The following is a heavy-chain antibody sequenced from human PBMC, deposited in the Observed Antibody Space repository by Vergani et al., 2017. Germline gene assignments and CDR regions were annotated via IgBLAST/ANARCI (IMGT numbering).Heavy chain of an antibody. CDR3: ARDLREWLRLGGPFDY. J-gene: IGHJ4*02. D-gene: IGHD5-12*01. Sequence: QVQLVQSGAEVKKPGSSVKVSCRASGGTFSSYAISWVRQAPGQGLEWMGGIIPIFGTANYAQKFQGRVTITADESTSTAYMELSSLRSEDTAVYYCARDLREWLRLGGPFDYWGQGTLVTVSS. CDR2: IIPIFGTA. CDR1: GGTFSSYA. V-gene: IGHV1-69*01.